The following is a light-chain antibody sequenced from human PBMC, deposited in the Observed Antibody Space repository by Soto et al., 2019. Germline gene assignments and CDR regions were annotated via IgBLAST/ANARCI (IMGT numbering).Light chain of an antibody. CDR3: QQFGSSPGFT. J-gene: IGKJ3*01. V-gene: IGKV3-20*01. CDR1: QSINSRY. Sequence: EIVLTQSPGTLSLSPGERATLSCRASQSINSRYLAWYQQKPGQAPRLLIYGASSRATGIPDRFSGSGSGTDFTLTSSRLELEDFAVYYCQQFGSSPGFTFGPGTKVDIK. CDR2: GAS.